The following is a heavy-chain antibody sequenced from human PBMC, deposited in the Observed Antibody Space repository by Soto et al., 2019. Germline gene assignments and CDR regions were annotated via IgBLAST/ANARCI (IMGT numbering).Heavy chain of an antibody. Sequence: QVQLVQSGADVKKPGAAVRVSCKTSGYTFTNYGVSWVRHAPGHGLEYMGWISAYTGNKNYPQKVQGRVTLTTDTSTKTAYMELRSLRSDDTAVYYCARAHNWNDSPEFDFWGQGTLVTVSS. CDR2: ISAYTGNK. J-gene: IGHJ4*02. D-gene: IGHD1-1*01. CDR3: ARAHNWNDSPEFDF. V-gene: IGHV1-18*04. CDR1: GYTFTNYG.